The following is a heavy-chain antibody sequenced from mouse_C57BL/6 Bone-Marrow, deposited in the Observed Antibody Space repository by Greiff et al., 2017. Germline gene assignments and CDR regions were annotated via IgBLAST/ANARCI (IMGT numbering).Heavy chain of an antibody. CDR2: ISYDGST. CDR1: GYSITGGYY. V-gene: IGHV3-6*01. J-gene: IGHJ2*01. CDR3: ARGEEMGGG. D-gene: IGHD2-3*01. Sequence: EVLLQQSGPGLVKPSQSLSLSCSVTGYSITGGYYWNWIRQFPGNKLDWMGYISYDGSTNYNPSLKNRISITRDTSRNQFFLKLDSLTTEDSATYYCARGEEMGGGWGQGTTLSV.